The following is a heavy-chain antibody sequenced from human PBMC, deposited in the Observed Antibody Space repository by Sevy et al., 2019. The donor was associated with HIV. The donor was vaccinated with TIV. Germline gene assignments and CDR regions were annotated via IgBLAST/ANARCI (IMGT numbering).Heavy chain of an antibody. J-gene: IGHJ4*02. CDR1: GYTFPNYW. D-gene: IGHD2-2*01. V-gene: IGHV5-51*01. CDR3: ARYPIVVVPAAEYYFDY. Sequence: GESLKISCKGSGYTFPNYWIGWVRQMPGKGLEWMGIIYPGDSDTRYSQSFQGQVTISADKSISTAYLQWSSLKASDTAMYYCARYPIVVVPAAEYYFDYWGQGALVTVSS. CDR2: IYPGDSDT.